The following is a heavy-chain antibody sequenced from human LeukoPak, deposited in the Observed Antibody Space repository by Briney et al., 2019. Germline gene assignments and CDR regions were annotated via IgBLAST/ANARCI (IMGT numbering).Heavy chain of an antibody. V-gene: IGHV3-23*01. D-gene: IGHD2-2*01. J-gene: IGHJ4*02. CDR3: ARIPVVPADKNGY. CDR2: ISGSGGST. Sequence: PGGSLRLSCAASGFTFSSYAMSWVRQAPGKGLEWVSAISGSGGSTYYADSVKGRFAISRDNAKNSLYLQMNSLRAEDTAVYYCARIPVVPADKNGYWGQGTLVTVSS. CDR1: GFTFSSYA.